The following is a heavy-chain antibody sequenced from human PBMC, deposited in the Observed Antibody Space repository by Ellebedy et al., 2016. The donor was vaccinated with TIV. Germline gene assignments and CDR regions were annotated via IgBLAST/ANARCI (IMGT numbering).Heavy chain of an antibody. V-gene: IGHV3-21*01. CDR3: ARDGGSSSWYAHDY. J-gene: IGHJ4*02. D-gene: IGHD6-13*01. CDR2: ISSSSSHI. Sequence: AASVKVSCKASGGTFSSYSMNWVRQAPGKGLEWVSSISSSSSHIYYADSVKGRFTISRDNAKNSLYLQMNSLRAEDTAVYYCARDGGSSSWYAHDYWGQGTLVTVSS. CDR1: GGTFSSYS.